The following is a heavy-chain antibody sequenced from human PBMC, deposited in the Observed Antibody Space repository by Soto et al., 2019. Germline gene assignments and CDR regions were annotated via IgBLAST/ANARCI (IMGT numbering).Heavy chain of an antibody. Sequence: AQTLSLTCPVSGFSISSGYYWCWLSPPPGKGLECIGGVYHSGSTYYYNPSLKSRVIISVDTSKNQFSLKLSSVTAADTAVYYCARAYSSGWVDAFDIWGQGTMVTVSS. V-gene: IGHV4-38-2*02. CDR3: ARAYSSGWVDAFDI. J-gene: IGHJ3*02. D-gene: IGHD6-19*01. CDR1: GFSISSGYY. CDR2: VYHSGST.